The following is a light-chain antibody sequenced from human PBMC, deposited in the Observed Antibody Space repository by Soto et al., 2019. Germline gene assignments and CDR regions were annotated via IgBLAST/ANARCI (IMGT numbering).Light chain of an antibody. CDR2: DVS. V-gene: IGLV2-18*02. J-gene: IGLJ1*01. CDR1: SSDVGSYNR. Sequence: QSALTQPPSGSGSPGQSVTISCTGTSSDVGSYNRVSWYQQPPGTAPKLMIYDVSNRPSGVPDRFSGSKSGNTASLTISGLQAEDEADYYCSSYTSSITYVFGTGTKVTVL. CDR3: SSYTSSITYV.